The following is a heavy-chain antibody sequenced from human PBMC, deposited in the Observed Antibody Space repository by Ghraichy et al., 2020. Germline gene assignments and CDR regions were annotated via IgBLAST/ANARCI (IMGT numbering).Heavy chain of an antibody. J-gene: IGHJ4*02. CDR1: GFTFSSYA. D-gene: IGHD4-17*01. V-gene: IGHV3-23*01. CDR2: ISGSGGST. CDR3: AKDPSTDYGIHPYVDY. Sequence: GGSLRLSCAASGFTFSSYAMSWVRQAPGKGLEWVSAISGSGGSTYYADSVKGRFTISRDNSKNTLYLQMNSLRAEDTAVYYCAKDPSTDYGIHPYVDYWGQGTLVTVSS.